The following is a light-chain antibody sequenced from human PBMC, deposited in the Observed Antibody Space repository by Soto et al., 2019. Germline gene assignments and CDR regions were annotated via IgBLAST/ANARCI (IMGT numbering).Light chain of an antibody. Sequence: EIVLTQSPGTLSLPTWERATLSCMASQSVSSSYLAWYQQEPGQAPRLLIYGASSRATGIPDRFSGSGSGTEFTLTISSLQPEDFAVYYCQQRSNWPLTFGGGTKVDIK. CDR1: QSVSSSY. J-gene: IGKJ4*01. CDR3: QQRSNWPLT. V-gene: IGKV3D-20*02. CDR2: GAS.